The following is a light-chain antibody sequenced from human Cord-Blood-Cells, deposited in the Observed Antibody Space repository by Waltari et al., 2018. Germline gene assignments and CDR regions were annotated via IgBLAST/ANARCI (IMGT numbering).Light chain of an antibody. J-gene: IGKJ1*01. V-gene: IGKV1-5*03. Sequence: DIQMTQSPSTLSASVGDRVTITCRASQSISRWLACYQQKPGKAPKLLIYKASSLESWVPSRFSVSGSATEFTLTISSLQPDDFATYYCQQSQTFGQGTKVEIK. CDR2: KAS. CDR1: QSISRW. CDR3: QQSQT.